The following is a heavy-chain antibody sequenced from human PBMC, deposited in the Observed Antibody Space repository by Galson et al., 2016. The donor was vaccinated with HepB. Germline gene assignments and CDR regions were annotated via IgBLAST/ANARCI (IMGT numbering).Heavy chain of an antibody. Sequence: ETLSLTCAVYGGSFSGYYWSWIRQPPGNGLEWIGEINHSGSTNYNPSLKSRVTISVDTSKNQFSLKLSSVTAADTAVYYCARGRGRTYYFDYWGQGTLVTVSS. D-gene: IGHD2-15*01. CDR2: INHSGST. J-gene: IGHJ4*02. CDR3: ARGRGRTYYFDY. V-gene: IGHV4-34*01. CDR1: GGSFSGYY.